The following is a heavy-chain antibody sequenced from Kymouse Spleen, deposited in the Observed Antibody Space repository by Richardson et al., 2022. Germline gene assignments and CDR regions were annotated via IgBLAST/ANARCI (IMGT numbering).Heavy chain of an antibody. V-gene: IGHV3-48*02. D-gene: IGHD3-10*01. CDR1: GFTFSSYS. J-gene: IGHJ6*02. CDR3: ARDRITMVRGVITGGMDPGGMDV. Sequence: EVQLVESGGGLVQPGGSLRLSCAASGFTFSSYSMNWVRQAPGKGLEWVSYISSSSSTIYYADSVKGRFTISRDNAKNSLYLQMNSLRDEDTAVYYCARDRITMVRGVITGGMDPGGMDVWGQGTTVTVSS. CDR2: ISSSSSTI.